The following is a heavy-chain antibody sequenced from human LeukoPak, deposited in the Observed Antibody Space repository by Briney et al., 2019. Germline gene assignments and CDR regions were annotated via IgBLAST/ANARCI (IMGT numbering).Heavy chain of an antibody. CDR1: GFTFGSYG. CDR3: AKEGLRYFDWLLHEAASYYFDY. Sequence: GGSLRLSCAASGFTFGSYGMRWVRQAPGKGLEWVAVISYDGSNKYYADSVKGRFTISRDNSKNTLYLQMNSLRAEDTAVYYCAKEGLRYFDWLLHEAASYYFDYWGQGTLVTVSS. J-gene: IGHJ4*02. CDR2: ISYDGSNK. V-gene: IGHV3-30*18. D-gene: IGHD3-9*01.